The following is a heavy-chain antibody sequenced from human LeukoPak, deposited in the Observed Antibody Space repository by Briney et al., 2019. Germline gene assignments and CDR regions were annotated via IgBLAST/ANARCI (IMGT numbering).Heavy chain of an antibody. Sequence: ASVKVSCKASGGTFSSYAISWVRQAPGQGLEWMGGIIPIFGTANYAQKFQGRVTITTDESTGTAYKELSSLRSEDTAVYYCARDSIEYNWNYEGGYYFDYWGQGTLVTVSS. D-gene: IGHD1-7*01. J-gene: IGHJ4*02. CDR2: IIPIFGTA. CDR3: ARDSIEYNWNYEGGYYFDY. CDR1: GGTFSSYA. V-gene: IGHV1-69*05.